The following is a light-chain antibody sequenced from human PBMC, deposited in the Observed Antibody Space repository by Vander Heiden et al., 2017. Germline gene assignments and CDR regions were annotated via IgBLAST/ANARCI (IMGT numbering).Light chain of an antibody. V-gene: IGKV3-20*01. CDR2: GAS. J-gene: IGKJ3*01. CDR1: QSVSSSY. CDR3: QQYGSSSS. Sequence: DIVLTQSPGTLSLSPGERASLSCWASQSVSSSYLAWYQQKPGQAPRLLIYGASSRATGIPDRFSGSGSGTDFTLTISRLEPEDFAVYYCQQYGSSSSFGPGTKVDIK.